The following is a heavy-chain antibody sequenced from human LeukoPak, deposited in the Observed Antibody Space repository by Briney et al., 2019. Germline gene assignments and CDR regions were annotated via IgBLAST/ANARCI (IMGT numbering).Heavy chain of an antibody. CDR3: ARRSEFDNTHYHYFDY. D-gene: IGHD2-15*01. CDR1: GGSISSYY. J-gene: IGHJ4*02. V-gene: IGHV4-59*08. Sequence: SETLSLTCTVSGGSISSYYWSWIRQPPGKGLAWIGYIYYTGDTSYSPSLKSRVAIFVDTSKNQFSLILHSVAAADTAVYYCARRSEFDNTHYHYFDYWGQGALVTVSS. CDR2: IYYTGDT.